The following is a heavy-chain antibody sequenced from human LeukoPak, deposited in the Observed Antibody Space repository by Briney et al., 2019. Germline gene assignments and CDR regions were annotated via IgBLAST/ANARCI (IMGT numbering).Heavy chain of an antibody. D-gene: IGHD1-26*01. V-gene: IGHV3-30-3*01. J-gene: IGHJ6*02. CDR3: ARGGEQMYYYGMDV. CDR1: GFTFSSYA. Sequence: GGSLRLSCAASGFTFSSYAMHWVRQAPGNGLEWVAVISYDGSNKYYADSVKGRFTISRDNSKNTLYLQMNSLRAEDTAVYYCARGGEQMYYYGMDVWGQGTTVTVSS. CDR2: ISYDGSNK.